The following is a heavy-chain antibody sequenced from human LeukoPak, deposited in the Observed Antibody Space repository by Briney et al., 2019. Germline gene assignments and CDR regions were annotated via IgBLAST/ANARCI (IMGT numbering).Heavy chain of an antibody. D-gene: IGHD3-10*01. Sequence: GGSLRLSCAASGFTVSSNYMSWVRQAPGKGLEWVSVIYSGGSTRYADSVKGRFTIPRHNSKNTLYLQMNSLRAEDTAVYYCAIAMVRGVLVYWGQGTLVTVSS. J-gene: IGHJ4*02. CDR3: AIAMVRGVLVY. V-gene: IGHV3-53*04. CDR2: IYSGGST. CDR1: GFTVSSNY.